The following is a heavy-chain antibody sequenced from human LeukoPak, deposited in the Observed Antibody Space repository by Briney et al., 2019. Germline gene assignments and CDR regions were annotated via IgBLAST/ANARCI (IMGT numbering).Heavy chain of an antibody. D-gene: IGHD3-3*01. CDR1: GGSISSYY. J-gene: IGHJ4*02. CDR2: IYCSGST. V-gene: IGHV4-59*01. Sequence: SETLSLTCTVSGGSISSYYWSWIRQPPGKGLEWIGYIYCSGSTNYNPSLKSRVTISVDTSKNQFSLKLSSVTAADTAVYYCARAEGKYDFWSGYYKAGGVDYWGQGTLVTVSS. CDR3: ARAEGKYDFWSGYYKAGGVDY.